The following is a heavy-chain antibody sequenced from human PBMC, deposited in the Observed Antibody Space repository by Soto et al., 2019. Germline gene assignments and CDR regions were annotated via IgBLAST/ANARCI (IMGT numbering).Heavy chain of an antibody. J-gene: IGHJ6*03. CDR3: ARIGRFLEGYYYMDV. D-gene: IGHD3-3*01. V-gene: IGHV3-48*01. Sequence: GGSLRLSCAASGFTFSSYSMNWVRQAPGKGLEWVSYISSSSSTIYYADSVKGRFTISRDNAKNSLYLQMNSLRAEDTAVYYCARIGRFLEGYYYMDVWGKGTTVTVSS. CDR1: GFTFSSYS. CDR2: ISSSSSTI.